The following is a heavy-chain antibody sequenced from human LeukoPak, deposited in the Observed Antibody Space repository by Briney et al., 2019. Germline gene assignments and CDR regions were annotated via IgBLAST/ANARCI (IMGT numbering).Heavy chain of an antibody. D-gene: IGHD6-13*01. CDR3: AATIAAAATSDY. CDR2: IIPIFGTA. CDR1: GGTFSSYA. Sequence: SVKVSCKASGGTFSSYAISWVRQAPGQGLEWMGRIIPIFGTANYAQKFQGRVTITTDESTSTAYMELSSLRSEDTAVYYCAATIAAAATSDYWGQGTLVTVSS. V-gene: IGHV1-69*05. J-gene: IGHJ4*02.